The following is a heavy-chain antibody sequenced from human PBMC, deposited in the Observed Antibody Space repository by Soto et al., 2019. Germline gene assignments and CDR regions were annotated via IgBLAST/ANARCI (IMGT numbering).Heavy chain of an antibody. D-gene: IGHD6-19*01. CDR3: ARVSGWYHLDY. Sequence: QVQLVQSGAEEKKPGASVKVSCKASGYTFTSYAMHWVRQAPGQRLEWMGWINGGNGNTKYSQKFQGRVTITRVTSASTAYMELSSLRSEDTAVYYCARVSGWYHLDYWGQGTLVTVSS. CDR2: INGGNGNT. V-gene: IGHV1-3*05. J-gene: IGHJ4*02. CDR1: GYTFTSYA.